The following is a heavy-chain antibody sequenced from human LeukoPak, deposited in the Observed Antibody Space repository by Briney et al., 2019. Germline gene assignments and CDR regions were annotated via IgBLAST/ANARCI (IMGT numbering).Heavy chain of an antibody. CDR2: ISGSGGST. D-gene: IGHD3-22*01. Sequence: GGSLRLSCAASGFTFSSYAMSWVRQAPGKGLEWVSAISGSGGSTYYADSVKGRFTTSRDNSKSTLYLQMNSLRAEDTAVYYCAKEPSSGGVGIFDYWGQGTLVTVSS. CDR1: GFTFSSYA. J-gene: IGHJ4*02. V-gene: IGHV3-23*01. CDR3: AKEPSSGGVGIFDY.